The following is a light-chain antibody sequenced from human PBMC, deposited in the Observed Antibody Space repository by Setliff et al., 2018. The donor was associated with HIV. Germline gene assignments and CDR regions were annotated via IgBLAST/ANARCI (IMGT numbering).Light chain of an antibody. CDR3: SSYTSSSTLYV. CDR1: SSDVGAYDY. Sequence: QSALTQPRSVSGSPGQSVTISCTGTSSDVGAYDYVSWYQQLPGKAPKLMIYDVSNRPSGVSNRFSGSKSGNTASLTISGLQAEDEADYYCSSYTSSSTLYVFGTGTKVTVL. CDR2: DVS. J-gene: IGLJ1*01. V-gene: IGLV2-14*03.